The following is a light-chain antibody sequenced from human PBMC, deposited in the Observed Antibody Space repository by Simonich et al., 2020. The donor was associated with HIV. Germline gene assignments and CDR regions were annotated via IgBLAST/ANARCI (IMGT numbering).Light chain of an antibody. CDR3: MQGTHWPFT. Sequence: DIVMTQSPLSLPVTLGQPASLSCRSSKSLLHSDGNTYLNWVQQRPGQSPRRLIYKVSNRDSGVPDRFSGSGSGTDFTLKSSRVEAEDVAIYFCMQGTHWPFTFGQGTKLEIK. CDR1: KSLLHSDGNTY. CDR2: KVS. J-gene: IGKJ2*01. V-gene: IGKV2-30*02.